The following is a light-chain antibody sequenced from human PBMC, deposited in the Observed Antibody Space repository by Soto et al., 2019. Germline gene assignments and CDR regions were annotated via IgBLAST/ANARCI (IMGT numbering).Light chain of an antibody. CDR3: LLYFGGYVV. V-gene: IGLV7-43*01. CDR2: STD. CDR1: TGAVTSGYY. Sequence: QTVVTLEPSLTVSPGGTVTLTCASSTGAVTSGYYPNWVQQKPGQTPRALIYSTDNKHSWTPARFSGSLLGGKAALTLSGAQPEDEAEYYCLLYFGGYVVFGGGTKLTVL. J-gene: IGLJ2*01.